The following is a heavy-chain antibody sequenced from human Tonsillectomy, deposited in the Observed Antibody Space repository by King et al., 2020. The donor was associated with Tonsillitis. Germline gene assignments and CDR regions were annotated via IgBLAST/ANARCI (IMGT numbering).Heavy chain of an antibody. V-gene: IGHV1-2*02. CDR1: GYTFTGYY. D-gene: IGHD3-3*01. CDR3: ARDVTMATEWFDP. J-gene: IGHJ5*02. Sequence: QLVQSGAEVKKPGASVKVSCKASGYTFTGYYMHWVRLAPGQGLEWMGWINPNSGGTNYAQKFQGRVTMTRDTSISTAYMELSRLRSDDTAVYYCARDVTMATEWFDPWGQGTQVTVSS. CDR2: INPNSGGT.